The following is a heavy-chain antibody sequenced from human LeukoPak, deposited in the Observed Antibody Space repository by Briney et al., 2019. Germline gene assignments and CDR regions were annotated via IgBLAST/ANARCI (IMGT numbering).Heavy chain of an antibody. Sequence: KPSETLSLTCTVSGGSFSTYYWSWIRQPAGKGLEWVGRISIRGSTDYNPSLKSRVTVSVDTSKNQFSLTLSSVTAADTAVYYCARGAYTSGFLFDRWGQGTLVTVSS. J-gene: IGHJ5*02. D-gene: IGHD3-16*01. CDR2: ISIRGST. CDR3: ARGAYTSGFLFDR. CDR1: GGSFSTYY. V-gene: IGHV4-4*07.